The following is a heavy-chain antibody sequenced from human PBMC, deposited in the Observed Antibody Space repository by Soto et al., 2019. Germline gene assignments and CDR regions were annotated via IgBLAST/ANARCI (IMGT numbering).Heavy chain of an antibody. J-gene: IGHJ4*02. CDR2: IFPGDSET. V-gene: IGHV5-51*01. CDR1: GYSFTNFW. Sequence: GESLKISCKVSGYSFTNFWIGWVRQMPGQGLEWMGIIFPGDSETRYSPSFEGQVTISVDKSIATAYLQWSSLKASDSAMYYCASCYSSDWFGAEFDYWGQGTPVTVSS. D-gene: IGHD6-19*01. CDR3: ASCYSSDWFGAEFDY.